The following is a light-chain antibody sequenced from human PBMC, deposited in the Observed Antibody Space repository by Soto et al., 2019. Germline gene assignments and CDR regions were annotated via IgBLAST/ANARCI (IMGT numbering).Light chain of an antibody. V-gene: IGLV1-44*01. CDR2: RNS. CDR3: AALEDNWRGVV. CDR1: SYNIGRNT. J-gene: IGLJ3*02. Sequence: QSGLTQPPSASGTPGQRIIISCSGSSYNIGRNTVNWYQHLPGRAPKVLIYRNSHRPSGVADRFSGSQSGSSASLAISGLQSKDEADYYCAALEDNWRGVVFVGGTKLPVL.